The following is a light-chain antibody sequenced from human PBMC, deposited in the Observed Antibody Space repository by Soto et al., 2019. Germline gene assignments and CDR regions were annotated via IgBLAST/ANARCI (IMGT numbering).Light chain of an antibody. CDR2: GAS. J-gene: IGKJ3*01. CDR1: QSIRSN. CDR3: QQYNNWPPDT. V-gene: IGKV3-15*01. Sequence: EIVMTQSPATLSVSPGERATLSCRASQSIRSNLAWYQQRPGQAPRLLIYGASTRATGIPARFSGSGSGTDFTRTISSLQSEDFAVYYCQQYNNWPPDTFGPGTKVDIK.